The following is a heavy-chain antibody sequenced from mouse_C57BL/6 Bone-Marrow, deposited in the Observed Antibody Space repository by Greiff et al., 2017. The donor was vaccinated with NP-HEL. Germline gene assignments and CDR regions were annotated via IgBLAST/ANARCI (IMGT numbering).Heavy chain of an antibody. Sequence: QVQLKQSGAELVKPGASVKMSCKASGYTFTSYWITWVKQRPGQGLEWIGDIYPGSGSTNYNEKFKSKATLTVDTSSSTAYMQLSSLTSEDSAVYYCAPYCGSSYGYFDVWGTGTTVTVSS. J-gene: IGHJ1*03. D-gene: IGHD1-1*01. CDR2: IYPGSGST. CDR1: GYTFTSYW. CDR3: APYCGSSYGYFDV. V-gene: IGHV1-55*01.